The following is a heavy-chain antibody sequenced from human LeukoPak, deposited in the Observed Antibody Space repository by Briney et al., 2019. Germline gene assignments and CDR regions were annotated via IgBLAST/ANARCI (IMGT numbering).Heavy chain of an antibody. CDR1: GGTFSSYA. CDR3: ARAGDQLPLNYYYYMDV. Sequence: ASVKVSCKASGGTFSSYAISWVRQAPGQGLEWMGGIIPIFGTANYAQKFQGGVTITADESTSTAYMELSSLRSEDTAVYYCARAGDQLPLNYYYYMDVWGKGTTVTVSS. CDR2: IIPIFGTA. V-gene: IGHV1-69*01. J-gene: IGHJ6*03. D-gene: IGHD2-2*01.